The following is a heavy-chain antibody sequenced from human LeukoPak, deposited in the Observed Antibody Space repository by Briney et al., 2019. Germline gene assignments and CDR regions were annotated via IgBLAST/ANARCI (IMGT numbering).Heavy chain of an antibody. D-gene: IGHD3-22*01. CDR1: GFTFSSYA. J-gene: IGHJ4*02. CDR2: ISGSGGST. Sequence: GGSLRLSCAASGFTFSSYAMSWVRQAPGKGLEWVSAISGSGGSTYYADSVKGRFTISRDNSKNTLYLQMNSLRAEDPAVYYCAKDGRGYYYFYFDYWGQGTLVTVSS. CDR3: AKDGRGYYYFYFDY. V-gene: IGHV3-23*01.